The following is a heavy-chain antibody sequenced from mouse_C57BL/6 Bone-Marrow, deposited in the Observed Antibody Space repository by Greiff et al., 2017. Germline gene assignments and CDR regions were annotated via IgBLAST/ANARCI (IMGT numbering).Heavy chain of an antibody. V-gene: IGHV1-50*01. CDR1: GYTFTSYW. CDR2: IDPSDSYT. Sequence: VQLQQPGAELVKPGASVKLSCKASGYTFTSYWMQWVKQRPGQGLEWIGEIDPSDSYTNYNQKFKGKATLTVDTSSSTAYMQLSSLTSEDSAVYYCAREGGIRNWYFDVWGTGTTGTVSS. CDR3: AREGGIRNWYFDV. J-gene: IGHJ1*03.